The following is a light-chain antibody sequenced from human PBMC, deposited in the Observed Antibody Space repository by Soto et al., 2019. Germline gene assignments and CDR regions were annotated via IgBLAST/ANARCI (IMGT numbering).Light chain of an antibody. CDR2: AAS. CDR3: LQDYNYPRT. V-gene: IGKV1-6*01. CDR1: QGIRKD. J-gene: IGKJ1*01. Sequence: LQMTHSPSSLSASVGDRVTITGRASQGIRKDLGLYQVKPGKAPKLLIYAASTLQSGVPSRFSGSASGTDFTLTISSLQPEDFATYYCLQDYNYPRTFGQGTKVDI.